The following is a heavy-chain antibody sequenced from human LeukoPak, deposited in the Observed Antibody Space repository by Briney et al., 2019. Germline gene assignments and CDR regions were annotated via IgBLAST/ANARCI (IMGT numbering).Heavy chain of an antibody. CDR3: ARDQETAAAGIGY. V-gene: IGHV4-39*07. J-gene: IGHJ4*02. CDR2: IYYSGST. Sequence: PSETLSLTCTVSGGSISSSSYYWGWIRQPPGKGLEWIGSIYYSGSTYYNPSLKSRVTISVDTSKNQFSLKLSSVTAADTAVYYCARDQETAAAGIGYWGQGTLVTVSS. D-gene: IGHD6-13*01. CDR1: GGSISSSSYY.